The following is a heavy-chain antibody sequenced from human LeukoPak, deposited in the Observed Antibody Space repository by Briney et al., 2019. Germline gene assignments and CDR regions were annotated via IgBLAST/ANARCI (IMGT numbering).Heavy chain of an antibody. J-gene: IGHJ4*02. CDR3: AKAPVGWLRPLDY. D-gene: IGHD5-12*01. Sequence: GGSLRLSCAASGFTFSTYAMSWVRQAPGKGLEWVSGNSASGETTYYADSVKGRFTVSRDNSRNTLHLQMNSLRVEDTAVYYCAKAPVGWLRPLDYWGQGTLVTVSS. V-gene: IGHV3-23*01. CDR1: GFTFSTYA. CDR2: NSASGETT.